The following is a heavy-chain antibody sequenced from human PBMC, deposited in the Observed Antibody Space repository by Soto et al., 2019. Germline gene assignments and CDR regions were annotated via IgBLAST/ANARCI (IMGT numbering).Heavy chain of an antibody. CDR3: AKDPDARPLLLPAKNWFDP. CDR2: IKSNTDGGTT. J-gene: IGHJ5*02. V-gene: IGHV3-15*07. D-gene: IGHD3-10*01. Sequence: PGGSLRLSCAASGFTFSVAWMNWVRQAPGKGLEWVGRIKSNTDGGTTDYAAPVKGRFTISRDDSKNTLYLQMNSLRAEDTAVYYCAKDPDARPLLLPAKNWFDPWGQGTLVTVSS. CDR1: GFTFSVAW.